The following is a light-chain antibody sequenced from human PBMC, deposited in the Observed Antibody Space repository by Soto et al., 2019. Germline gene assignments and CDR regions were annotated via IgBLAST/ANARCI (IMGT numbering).Light chain of an antibody. CDR2: GAS. CDR1: QDISHF. Sequence: QVTRSPSSLSASVGDRVTFTGRASQDISHFLAWYQQRPGKVPKLLIYGASTLQSGVPSRFSGSGFGTDFTLTISSLQPEDVATYYCLKYNIDPPGTFGQGTKV. J-gene: IGKJ1*01. CDR3: LKYNIDPPGT. V-gene: IGKV1-27*01.